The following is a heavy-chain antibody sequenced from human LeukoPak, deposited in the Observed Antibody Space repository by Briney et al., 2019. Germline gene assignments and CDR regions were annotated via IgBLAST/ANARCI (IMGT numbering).Heavy chain of an antibody. CDR2: INHSGST. D-gene: IGHD6-19*01. Sequence: SETLSLTCAVYGGSFSGYYWSWIRQPPGKGLEWIGEINHSGSTNYNPSLKSRVTISVDTSKNQFSLKLGSVTAADTAVYYCAREVGIAVARWGQGTLVTVSS. CDR1: GGSFSGYY. V-gene: IGHV4-34*01. CDR3: AREVGIAVAR. J-gene: IGHJ4*02.